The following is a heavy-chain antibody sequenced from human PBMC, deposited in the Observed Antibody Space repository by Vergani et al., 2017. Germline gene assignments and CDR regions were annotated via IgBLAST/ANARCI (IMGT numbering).Heavy chain of an antibody. CDR2: IIPNFGTA. CDR3: ARDPAYCGGDCYSVRGAFDI. D-gene: IGHD2-21*02. Sequence: QVQLVQSGAEVKKPGSSVKVSCKASGGTFSSYAISWVRQAPGQGLEWMGGIIPNFGTANYAQKFQGRVTITADESTSTAYMELSSLRSEDTAVYYCARDPAYCGGDCYSVRGAFDIWGQGTMVTVSS. J-gene: IGHJ3*02. CDR1: GGTFSSYA. V-gene: IGHV1-69*01.